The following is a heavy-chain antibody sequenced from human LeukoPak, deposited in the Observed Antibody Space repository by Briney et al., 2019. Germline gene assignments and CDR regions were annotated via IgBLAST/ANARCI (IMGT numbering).Heavy chain of an antibody. CDR2: IIWKRGSI. Sequence: SLRLSCAASGFTFDDYSMQWVRHAPGGGRGWVSCIIWKRGSIVYADSVKGPFTISRDNSTHSPYLQISSLRAEDMCLYFCAKDSGSAGFDRWGQRTLVTVSS. CDR3: AKDSGSAGFDR. V-gene: IGHV3-9*03. CDR1: GFTFDDYS. J-gene: IGHJ5*02. D-gene: IGHD1-26*01.